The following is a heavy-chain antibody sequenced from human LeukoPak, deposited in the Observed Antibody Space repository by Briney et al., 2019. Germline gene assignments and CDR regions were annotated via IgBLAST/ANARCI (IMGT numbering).Heavy chain of an antibody. D-gene: IGHD5-12*01. J-gene: IGHJ4*02. CDR3: ARPGRGYSGDEGY. CDR2: ISSSGSTK. V-gene: IGHV3-48*03. CDR1: RFIFSNYE. Sequence: GGSLRLSCAASRFIFSNYEMNWVRQAPGKRLEWVSYISSSGSTKYYADSVKGRFTISRDNAKNSLYLQMNSLRAEDTAVYYCARPGRGYSGDEGYWGQGTLVTVSS.